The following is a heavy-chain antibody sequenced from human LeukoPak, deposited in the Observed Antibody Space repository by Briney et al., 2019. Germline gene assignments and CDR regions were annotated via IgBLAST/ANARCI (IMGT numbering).Heavy chain of an antibody. D-gene: IGHD3-3*01. J-gene: IGHJ6*03. CDR2: IIPIFGTA. CDR3: VRAKYYDFWSGYYREYYYYYYMDV. Sequence: GASVKVSCKASGGTFSSYAISWVRQAPGQGLEWMGGIIPIFGTANYAQKFQGRVTITTDESTSTAYMELSSLRSEDTAVYYCVRAKYYDFWSGYYREYYYYYYMDVWGKGTTVTVSS. CDR1: GGTFSSYA. V-gene: IGHV1-69*05.